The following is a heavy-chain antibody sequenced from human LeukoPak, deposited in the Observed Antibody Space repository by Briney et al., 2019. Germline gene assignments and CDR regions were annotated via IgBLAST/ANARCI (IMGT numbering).Heavy chain of an antibody. CDR2: ISYDGSNK. CDR3: ARGRGVPNNYVYFDY. D-gene: IGHD3-10*01. CDR1: GFTFSSYA. Sequence: PGRSLRLSCAASGFTFSSYAMHWVRQAPGKGLEWVAVISYDGSNKYYADSVKGRFTISRDNSKNTLYLQINSLRAEDTAVYYCARGRGVPNNYVYFDYCGQRALVTVSS. J-gene: IGHJ4*02. V-gene: IGHV3-30-3*01.